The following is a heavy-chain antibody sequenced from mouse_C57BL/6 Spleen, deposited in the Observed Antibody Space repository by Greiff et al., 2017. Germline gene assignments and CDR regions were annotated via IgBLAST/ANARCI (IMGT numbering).Heavy chain of an antibody. Sequence: EVMLVESGEGLVKPGGSLKLSCAASGFTFSSYAMSWVRQTPEKRLEWVAYISSGGDYIYYADTVKGRFTISRDNARNTLYLQMSSLKAEYTAMYYCTREGPYYSNPFAYWGQGTLVTVSA. J-gene: IGHJ3*01. V-gene: IGHV5-9-1*02. D-gene: IGHD2-5*01. CDR1: GFTFSSYA. CDR2: ISSGGDYI. CDR3: TREGPYYSNPFAY.